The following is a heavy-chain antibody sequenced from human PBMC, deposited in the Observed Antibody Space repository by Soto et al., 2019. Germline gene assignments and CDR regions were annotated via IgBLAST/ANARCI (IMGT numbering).Heavy chain of an antibody. D-gene: IGHD3-16*02. V-gene: IGHV1-24*01. Sequence: ASVKVSCKVSGYTLTELCMHWVRQAPGKWLEWMGGFDPEDGETIYAQKVQGRVTMTEDTSTDAAYMELSSLRSEDTAVYYCATDPYFGGIYRYDWFAPWGQGTLAPVSS. CDR3: ATDPYFGGIYRYDWFAP. CDR1: GYTLTELC. CDR2: FDPEDGET. J-gene: IGHJ5*02.